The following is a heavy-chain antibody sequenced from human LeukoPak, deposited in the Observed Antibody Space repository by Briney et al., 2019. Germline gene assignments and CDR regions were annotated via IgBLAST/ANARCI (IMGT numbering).Heavy chain of an antibody. D-gene: IGHD2-2*01. CDR3: ARAWVVPAAIGYYYYGMDV. CDR1: GGSFSGYY. CDR2: INHSGST. V-gene: IGHV4-34*01. J-gene: IGHJ6*02. Sequence: TPSETLSLTCAVYGGSFSGYYWGWIRQPPGKGLEWIGEINHSGSTNYNPSLKSRVTISVDTSKNQFSLKLSSVTAADTAVYYCARAWVVPAAIGYYYYGMDVWGQGTTVTVSS.